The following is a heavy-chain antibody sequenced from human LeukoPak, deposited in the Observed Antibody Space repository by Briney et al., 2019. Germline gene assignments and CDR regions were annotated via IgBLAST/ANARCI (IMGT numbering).Heavy chain of an antibody. J-gene: IGHJ3*02. Sequence: TLSLTCTVSGGSISSGSYYWSWIRQPAGKGLEWIGRIYTSGSTNYNPSLKSRVTISVDTSKNQFSLKLSSVTAADTAVYYCARSIVVVPAASLGDAFDIWGQGTMVTVSS. D-gene: IGHD2-2*01. CDR2: IYTSGST. V-gene: IGHV4-61*02. CDR1: GGSISSGSYY. CDR3: ARSIVVVPAASLGDAFDI.